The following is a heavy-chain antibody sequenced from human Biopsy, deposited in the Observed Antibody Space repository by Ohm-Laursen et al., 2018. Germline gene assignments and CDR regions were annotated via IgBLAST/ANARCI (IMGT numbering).Heavy chain of an antibody. CDR2: ISSDGTKE. V-gene: IGHV3-30*03. CDR1: GFGVNTYG. D-gene: IGHD7-27*01. J-gene: IGHJ4*02. Sequence: SLRLSCAASGFGVNTYGMHWVRQGPGKGLEWVSVISSDGTKELYADPVKGRFTISRDNAKNTLFLQMNSLSTEDTAVYYCVSFGINWGLSYWGQGILVTVAS. CDR3: VSFGINWGLSY.